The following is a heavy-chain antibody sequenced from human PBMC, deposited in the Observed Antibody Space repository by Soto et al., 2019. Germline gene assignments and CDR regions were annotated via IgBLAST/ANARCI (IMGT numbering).Heavy chain of an antibody. D-gene: IGHD2-21*01. CDR2: IYRTGST. V-gene: IGHV4-59*02. CDR3: ARETGVSYAQGGLLH. J-gene: IGHJ1*01. Sequence: QVQMQESXXXXXXXXXTLSLTCXVSGGXVTTYYWNWIRQTPXXXLEWIGYIYRTGSTNYNPSPKSRVTISIDTSKNQFSLRLTSVTAADTAVYYCARETGVSYAQGGLLHWGQGTLVTVSS. CDR1: GGXVTTYY.